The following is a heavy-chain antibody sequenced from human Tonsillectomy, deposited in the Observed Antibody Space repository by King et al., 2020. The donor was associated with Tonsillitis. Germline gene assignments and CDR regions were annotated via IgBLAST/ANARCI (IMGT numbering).Heavy chain of an antibody. V-gene: IGHV4-59*01. D-gene: IGHD3-22*01. CDR3: ARGGGDSSDYYYYFDY. CDR2: ISYSGST. Sequence: QLQESGPGLVKPSETLSLTCTVSGGSISSYYWRWIRQPPGKGLEWIGYISYSGSTNYNPSLKSRVTISVDTSKNQFSLKLSSVTAADTAVYYCARGGGDSSDYYYYFDYWGQGTLVTVSS. J-gene: IGHJ4*02. CDR1: GGSISSYY.